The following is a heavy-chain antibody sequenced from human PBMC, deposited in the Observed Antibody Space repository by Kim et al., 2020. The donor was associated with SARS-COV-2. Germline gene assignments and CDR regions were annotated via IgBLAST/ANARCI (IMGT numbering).Heavy chain of an antibody. J-gene: IGHJ3*02. CDR3: ARLMSTGLVVVPYLAFDI. Sequence: GESLKISCKGSGYSFTSYWIGWVRQMPGKGLEWMGIIYPGDSDTRYSPSFQGQVTISADKSISTAYLQWSSLKASDTAMYYCARLMSTGLVVVPYLAFDIWGQGTMVTVSS. D-gene: IGHD2-15*01. CDR1: GYSFTSYW. CDR2: IYPGDSDT. V-gene: IGHV5-51*01.